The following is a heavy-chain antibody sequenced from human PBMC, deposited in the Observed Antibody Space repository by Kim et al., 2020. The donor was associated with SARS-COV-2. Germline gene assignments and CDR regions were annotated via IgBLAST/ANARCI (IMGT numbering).Heavy chain of an antibody. D-gene: IGHD5-12*01. CDR2: IWYDGSNK. CDR1: GFTFSSYG. J-gene: IGHJ1*01. V-gene: IGHV3-33*01. CDR3: AREGNVDIVASMTD. Sequence: GGSLRLSCAASGFTFSSYGMHWVRQAPGKGLEWVAVIWYDGSNKYYADSVKGRFTISRDNSKNTLYLQMNSLRAEETAVYYCAREGNVDIVASMTDWGQGTLVTVSS.